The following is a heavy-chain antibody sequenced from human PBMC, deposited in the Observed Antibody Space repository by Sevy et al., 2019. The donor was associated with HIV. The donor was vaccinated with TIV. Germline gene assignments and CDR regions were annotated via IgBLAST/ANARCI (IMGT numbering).Heavy chain of an antibody. Sequence: GGSLRLSCVASGFTFSSYAVSWVRRAPGKGLEWVAAASARDSSTYHADSVRGRFTISRDNSKNTLYLQMNSLRAEDTAVYYCARAPVPSCRSTRCYYFDYWGQGTLVTVSS. J-gene: IGHJ4*02. D-gene: IGHD2-2*01. CDR1: GFTFSSYA. CDR3: ARAPVPSCRSTRCYYFDY. CDR2: ASARDSST. V-gene: IGHV3-23*01.